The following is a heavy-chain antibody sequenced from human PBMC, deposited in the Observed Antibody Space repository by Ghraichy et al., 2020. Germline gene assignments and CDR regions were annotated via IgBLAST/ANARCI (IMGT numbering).Heavy chain of an antibody. CDR1: GYSFSSYW. J-gene: IGHJ4*02. D-gene: IGHD3-9*01. V-gene: IGHV5-51*01. CDR2: IYPGDSDT. CDR3: ARQHSLTGYYYFDF. Sequence: KVSCKGSGYSFSSYWIGWVRQMPGKGLEWVGIIYPGDSDTRYSPSFQGQVTISADRSINTAYLQWSSLKASDTAMYYCARQHSLTGYYYFDFWGQGTLVTVSS.